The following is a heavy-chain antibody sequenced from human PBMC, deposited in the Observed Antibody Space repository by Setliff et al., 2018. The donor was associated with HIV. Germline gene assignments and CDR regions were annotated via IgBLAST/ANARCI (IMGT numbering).Heavy chain of an antibody. V-gene: IGHV1-2*02. CDR1: GYTFTDYY. CDR3: ARYRGRYGDYRDFDY. CDR2: IYPNTGGT. D-gene: IGHD4-17*01. J-gene: IGHJ4*02. Sequence: ASVKVSCKASGYTFTDYYIHWVRQAPGQGLEWMGWIYPNTGGTNYAQKFQGRVTMTRDTSMSTAYMELSRLRSDDTAVYYCARYRGRYGDYRDFDYWGQGSLFTVSS.